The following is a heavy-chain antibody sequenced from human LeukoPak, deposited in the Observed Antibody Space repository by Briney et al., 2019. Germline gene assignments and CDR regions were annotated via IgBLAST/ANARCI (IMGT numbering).Heavy chain of an antibody. J-gene: IGHJ3*02. V-gene: IGHV3-21*01. D-gene: IGHD2-2*01. CDR2: ISSSSSYI. CDR3: ARPKLLPERAFDI. Sequence: GGSLRLSCAASGFTFSSYSLNWVRQAPGKGLEWVSSISSSSSYIYYADSVKGRFTISRDNAKNSLYLQMNSLRAEDTAVYYCARPKLLPERAFDIWGQGTMVTVSS. CDR1: GFTFSSYS.